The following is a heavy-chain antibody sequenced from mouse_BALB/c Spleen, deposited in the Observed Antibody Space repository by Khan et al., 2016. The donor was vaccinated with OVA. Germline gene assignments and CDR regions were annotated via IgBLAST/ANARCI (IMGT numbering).Heavy chain of an antibody. V-gene: IGHV9-3-1*01. Sequence: QIQLVQSGPELKKPGETIKISCKASGYTFTNNVVNWVKQAPGKGLKWMGSINTYTGDSTYADDFKGRFAFSLDISASTAYLQFNNLKNEDTATDFCARRMPHYHGSRYLEYWGQGTTLTVSS. CDR3: ARRMPHYHGSRYLEY. CDR1: GYTFTNNV. D-gene: IGHD1-1*01. J-gene: IGHJ2*01. CDR2: INTYTGDS.